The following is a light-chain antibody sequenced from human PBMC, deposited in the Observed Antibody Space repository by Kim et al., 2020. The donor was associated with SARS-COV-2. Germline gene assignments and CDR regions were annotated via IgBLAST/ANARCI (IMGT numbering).Light chain of an antibody. V-gene: IGLV4-69*01. Sequence: ASIKLTCTLRSGHRSSAIAWHQQQTGKGPRYLMKLNSDGSQNKGDGIPDRFSGSSSGAERYLTISSLQSEDEADYYCQTWGTGIRVFGGGTQLTVL. J-gene: IGLJ3*02. CDR1: SGHRSSA. CDR3: QTWGTGIRV. CDR2: LNSDGSQ.